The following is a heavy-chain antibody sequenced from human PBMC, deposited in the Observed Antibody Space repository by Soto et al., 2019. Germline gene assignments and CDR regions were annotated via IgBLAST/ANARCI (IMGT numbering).Heavy chain of an antibody. CDR1: GFTFSRYA. CDR3: ARPRMTTTTRYHGMDV. J-gene: IGHJ6*02. D-gene: IGHD4-17*01. V-gene: IGHV3-30-3*01. Sequence: QVQLVESGGGVVQPGGSLRLSCSASGFTFSRYAMHWVRQAPGEGLDWVAVVSFDGSNEYYAESVRGRFTVSRDTSKNTLYLQMNSLRPEDTAVDFCARPRMTTTTRYHGMDVWGRGTTVTVSS. CDR2: VSFDGSNE.